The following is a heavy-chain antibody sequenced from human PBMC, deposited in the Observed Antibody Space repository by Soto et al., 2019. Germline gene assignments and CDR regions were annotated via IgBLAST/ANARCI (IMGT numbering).Heavy chain of an antibody. CDR2: IKSKTDGGTT. CDR1: GFTFSNAW. V-gene: IGHV3-15*07. Sequence: GGSLRLSCAASGFTFSNAWMNWVRQAPGKGLEWVGRIKSKTDGGTTDYAAPVKGRFTISRDDSKNTLYLQMNSLKTEDTAVYYCTTGSGYCSGGSCPPIWGQGTMVTVSS. CDR3: TTGSGYCSGGSCPPI. D-gene: IGHD2-15*01. J-gene: IGHJ3*02.